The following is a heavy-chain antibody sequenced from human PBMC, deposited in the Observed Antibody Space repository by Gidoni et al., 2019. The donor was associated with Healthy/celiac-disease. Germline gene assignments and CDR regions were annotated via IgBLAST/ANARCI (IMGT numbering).Heavy chain of an antibody. V-gene: IGHV4-59*01. CDR3: ARGSFTIFGVVIPPDY. Sequence: QVQLQESGPGLVKPSETLSLTCTVSGGSISSYYWSWIRQPPGKGLEWIGYIYYSGSTNYNPSLKSRVTISVDTSKNQFSLKLSSVTAADTAVYYCARGSFTIFGVVIPPDYWGQGTLVTVSS. CDR1: GGSISSYY. CDR2: IYYSGST. J-gene: IGHJ4*02. D-gene: IGHD3-3*01.